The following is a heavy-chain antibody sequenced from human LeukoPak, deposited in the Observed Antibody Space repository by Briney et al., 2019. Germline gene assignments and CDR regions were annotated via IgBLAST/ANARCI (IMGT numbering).Heavy chain of an antibody. V-gene: IGHV3-23*01. D-gene: IGHD1-26*01. CDR1: GFTFSSYA. Sequence: PGASLRLSCVASGFTFSSYAMNWVRQAPGKGLEWVSVISGGGDSTYYADSVKGRFTISRDNSKNTLYLQMNSLRGEDTAVYFCAKDVGPNWFVPWGQGILVTVSS. CDR3: AKDVGPNWFVP. J-gene: IGHJ5*02. CDR2: ISGGGDST.